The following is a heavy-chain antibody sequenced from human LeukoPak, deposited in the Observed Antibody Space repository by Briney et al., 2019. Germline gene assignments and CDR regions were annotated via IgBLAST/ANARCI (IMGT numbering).Heavy chain of an antibody. Sequence: ASVKVSCKASGYTFTGYYMHWVRQAPGQGLEWMGWINTNTGNPTYAQGFTGRFVFSLDTSVSTAYLQISSLKAEDTAVYYCARGVSIVVVPAAIRWFDPWGQGTLVTVSS. D-gene: IGHD2-2*02. V-gene: IGHV7-4-1*02. CDR3: ARGVSIVVVPAAIRWFDP. J-gene: IGHJ5*02. CDR2: INTNTGNP. CDR1: GYTFTGYY.